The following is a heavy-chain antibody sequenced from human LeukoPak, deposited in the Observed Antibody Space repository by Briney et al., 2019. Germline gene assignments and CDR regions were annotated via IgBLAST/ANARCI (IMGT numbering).Heavy chain of an antibody. D-gene: IGHD1-26*01. CDR3: ARLGRVTGWYSVY. CDR1: GFTFSSYE. J-gene: IGHJ4*02. CDR2: ISSSGSTI. V-gene: IGHV3-48*03. Sequence: AGGSLRLSCAASGFTFSSYEMNWVRQAPGKGLEWVSYISSSGSTIYYADSVKGRFTVYRDNAKTTLYLEMNSLRVEDTAVYYCARLGRVTGWYSVYWGQGAMVTVAS.